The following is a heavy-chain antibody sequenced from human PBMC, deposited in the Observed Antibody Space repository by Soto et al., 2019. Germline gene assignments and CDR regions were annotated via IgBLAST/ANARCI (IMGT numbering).Heavy chain of an antibody. J-gene: IGHJ5*02. Sequence: QITLKQSGPTLVKPTQTLTLTCTFSGFSLSTSGVGVGWIRQPPGKALEWLALIYWDDDKRYSPSLKSRLTITKDTFKNQVVRTMTNMDPVDTATYYCAHRQLGYCSGGSCYGFDPWGQGTLVTVSS. CDR1: GFSLSTSGVG. CDR3: AHRQLGYCSGGSCYGFDP. D-gene: IGHD2-15*01. CDR2: IYWDDDK. V-gene: IGHV2-5*02.